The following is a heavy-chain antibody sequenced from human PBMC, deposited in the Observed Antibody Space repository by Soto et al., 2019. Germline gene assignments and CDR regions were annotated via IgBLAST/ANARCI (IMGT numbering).Heavy chain of an antibody. CDR3: ARRSNSSGLNFDL. D-gene: IGHD6-6*01. CDR2: IDPSDSYI. V-gene: IGHV5-10-1*01. CDR1: GYSFTSSW. Sequence: PGESLKISCKGSGYSFTSSWITWVRQMPGKGLEWMGHIDPSDSYINQSPSFQGHVTISTDKSISTVYLQWSSLAVSDTAMYYCARRSNSSGLNFDLWGQGTLVTVSS. J-gene: IGHJ4*02.